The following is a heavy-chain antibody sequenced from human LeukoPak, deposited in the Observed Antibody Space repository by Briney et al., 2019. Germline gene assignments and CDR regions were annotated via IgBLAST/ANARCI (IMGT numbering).Heavy chain of an antibody. CDR1: GVSISSYD. J-gene: IGHJ6*02. D-gene: IGHD2-2*02. CDR2: IYYSGST. CDR3: ARVPLGYCSSTSCYNYYYSYGMDV. V-gene: IGHV4-59*01. Sequence: SETLSLTCTVSGVSISSYDWSWIRQPPGKGLEWIGYIYYSGSTNYNPSLKSRVTISVDTSKNQFSLKLSSVTAADTAVYYCARVPLGYCSSTSCYNYYYSYGMDVWGQPATVTVSS.